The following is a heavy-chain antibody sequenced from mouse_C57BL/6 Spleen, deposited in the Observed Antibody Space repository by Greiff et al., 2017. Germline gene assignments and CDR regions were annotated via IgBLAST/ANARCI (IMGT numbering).Heavy chain of an antibody. D-gene: IGHD1-1*01. J-gene: IGHJ2*01. CDR3: ARGITTGVATGDYFDY. Sequence: VQLQQSGAELVKPGASVKISCKASGYAFSSYWMNWVKQRPGKGLEWIGQIYPGDGSTNYNGKIKGQATLTADKSSSTAYMQHSSLTSEDSAVYFSARGITTGVATGDYFDYWGQGTTRTVSS. V-gene: IGHV1-80*01. CDR1: GYAFSSYW. CDR2: IYPGDGST.